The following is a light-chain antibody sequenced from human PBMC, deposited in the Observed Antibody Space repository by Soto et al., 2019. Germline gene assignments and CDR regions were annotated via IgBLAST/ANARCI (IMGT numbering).Light chain of an antibody. V-gene: IGLV2-23*02. CDR1: SSDVGSYNL. Sequence: QSALTQPASVSGSPGQSITISCSGTSSDVGSYNLVSWYQQHPGKAPKLMIFEVHKRPSGVSNRFSGSKSGNTASLTISGLQAEDEAHYYCCSYAGSSAYVLFGGGTKVTVL. CDR2: EVH. J-gene: IGLJ2*01. CDR3: CSYAGSSAYVL.